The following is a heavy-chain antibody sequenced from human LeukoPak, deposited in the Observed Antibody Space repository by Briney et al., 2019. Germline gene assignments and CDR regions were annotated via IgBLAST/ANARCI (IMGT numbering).Heavy chain of an antibody. Sequence: SDTLSLTCAVYGGSFSGYYWSWIRQPPGKGLEWIGEINHSGSTNYNPSLKSRVTISVDTSKNQFSLKLSSVTAADTAVYYCARGLVVVDDFDYWGQGTLVTVSS. V-gene: IGHV4-34*01. CDR3: ARGLVVVDDFDY. D-gene: IGHD2-2*01. J-gene: IGHJ4*02. CDR1: GGSFSGYY. CDR2: INHSGST.